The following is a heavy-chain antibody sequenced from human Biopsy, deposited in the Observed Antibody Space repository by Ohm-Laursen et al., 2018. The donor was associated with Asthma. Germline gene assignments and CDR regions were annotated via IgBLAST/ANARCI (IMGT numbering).Heavy chain of an antibody. D-gene: IGHD2-2*01. J-gene: IGHJ4*02. CDR3: ARKAGSCISRTCYSLDF. V-gene: IGHV1-69*01. CDR1: GGTFNAYV. Sequence: SSVKVSCKSLGGTFNAYVIGWVRQAPGQGLEWMGGINSVFGTTTYPQKFQDRVTIPADDSTSAVYMELSSLRSEDTAVYYCARKAGSCISRTCYSLDFWGQGTLVTVSS. CDR2: INSVFGTT.